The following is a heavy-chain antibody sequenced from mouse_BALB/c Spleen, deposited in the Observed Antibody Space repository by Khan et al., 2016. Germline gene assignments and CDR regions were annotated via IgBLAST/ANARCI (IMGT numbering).Heavy chain of an antibody. CDR3: ARRNYVTSGWFAY. CDR1: GYTFTDYS. Sequence: QVQLVQSGPELKKPGETVKISCKASGYTFTDYSMHWVKQAPGKGLEWVGWINTETGEPTYADDFKGRFAFSSDTSASTAYLQISNLKNEDTATYFGARRNYVTSGWFAYWGQGTLVTVSA. V-gene: IGHV9-2-1*01. CDR2: INTETGEP. D-gene: IGHD1-1*01. J-gene: IGHJ3*01.